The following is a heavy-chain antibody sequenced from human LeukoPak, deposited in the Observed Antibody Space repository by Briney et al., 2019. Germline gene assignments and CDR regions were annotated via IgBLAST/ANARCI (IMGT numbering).Heavy chain of an antibody. D-gene: IGHD1-26*01. J-gene: IGHJ4*02. CDR1: GFTVSSDY. CDR2: ISSSKSYI. Sequence: PGGSLRLSCAASGFTVSSDYMSWVRQAPGKGLEWVSSISSSKSYIFYADSVKGRFTISRDNAKNSLYLEMTSLRAEDTAVYYCASGSPAGDYWGQGTLVTVSS. CDR3: ASGSPAGDY. V-gene: IGHV3-21*01.